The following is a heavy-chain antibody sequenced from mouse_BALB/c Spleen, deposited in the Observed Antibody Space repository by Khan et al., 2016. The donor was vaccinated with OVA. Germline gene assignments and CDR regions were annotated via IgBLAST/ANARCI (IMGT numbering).Heavy chain of an antibody. CDR1: GFTFSRFG. V-gene: IGHV5-17*02. Sequence: EVQVVESGGGLVQPGGSRKLSCAASGFTFSRFGMHWVRQAPEKGLEWVAYISSGSSTIYYADTVKGRFTISRDNPTNTLFLQMTSLMSEDTAMYYCARDSNFDYWGQGTTLTVSS. CDR3: ARDSNFDY. J-gene: IGHJ2*01. CDR2: ISSGSSTI.